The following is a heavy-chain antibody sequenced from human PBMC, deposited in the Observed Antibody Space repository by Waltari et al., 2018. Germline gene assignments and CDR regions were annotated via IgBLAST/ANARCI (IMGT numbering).Heavy chain of an antibody. J-gene: IGHJ3*01. CDR1: GFTFRNYW. V-gene: IGHV3-7*01. D-gene: IGHD1-26*01. Sequence: EVQLVESGGGLVQPGGSLRLSGTGSGFTFRNYWMCWVRQAPGKGLEWLANIKTDGSDKYYVDSVKGQFTISRDNAKNSVFLQMNSMRAEDTAVYYCAREGVSGMTKDDSFDLWGQGTMVTVSS. CDR2: IKTDGSDK. CDR3: AREGVSGMTKDDSFDL.